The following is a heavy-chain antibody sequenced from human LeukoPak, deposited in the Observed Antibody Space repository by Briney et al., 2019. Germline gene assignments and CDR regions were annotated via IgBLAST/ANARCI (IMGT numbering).Heavy chain of an antibody. V-gene: IGHV3-7*01. Sequence: GGSLRLSCAASGFIFRSYWMSWVRQAPGKGLEWVANIKQDGSEKYYVDSVMGRFTISRDNAKSSLYLQMNSLRAEDTAVYYCASTSRYCSSTTCYTFDYWGQGALVTVSS. CDR2: IKQDGSEK. D-gene: IGHD2-2*01. CDR3: ASTSRYCSSTTCYTFDY. CDR1: GFIFRSYW. J-gene: IGHJ4*02.